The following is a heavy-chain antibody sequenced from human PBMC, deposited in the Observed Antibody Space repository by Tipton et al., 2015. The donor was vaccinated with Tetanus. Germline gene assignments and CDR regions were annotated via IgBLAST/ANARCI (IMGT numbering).Heavy chain of an antibody. CDR1: GGSISTGGYY. D-gene: IGHD1-26*01. J-gene: IGHJ4*02. Sequence: TLSLTCTVSGGSISTGGYYWSWIRQHPGKGLEWIGDIYNSGSTYYNPSLKSRVTISVDTSENHFSLKLNSVTAADTAVYFCARDQARGARGWNYFDYWGQGIQVTVPS. V-gene: IGHV4-31*03. CDR2: IYNSGST. CDR3: ARDQARGARGWNYFDY.